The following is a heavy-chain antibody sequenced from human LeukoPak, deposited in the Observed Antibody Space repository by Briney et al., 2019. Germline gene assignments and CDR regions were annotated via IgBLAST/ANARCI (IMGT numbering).Heavy chain of an antibody. Sequence: ASVKVSCKASGYTSTGYYMHWVRQAPGQGLEWMGWINPNSGGTNYAQKFQGRVTMTRDTSISTAYMELSRLRSDDTAVYYCARGGYGSGSSMGYWGQGTLVTVSS. V-gene: IGHV1-2*02. CDR2: INPNSGGT. D-gene: IGHD3-10*01. CDR1: GYTSTGYY. J-gene: IGHJ4*02. CDR3: ARGGYGSGSSMGY.